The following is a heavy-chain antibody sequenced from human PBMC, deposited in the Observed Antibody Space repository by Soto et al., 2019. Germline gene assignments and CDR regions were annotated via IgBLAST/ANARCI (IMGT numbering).Heavy chain of an antibody. CDR2: INPNSGGT. CDR1: GYTFTGYY. D-gene: IGHD3-22*01. Sequence: ASVKVSCKASGYTFTGYYMHWVRQAPGQGLEWMGWINPNSGGTNYAQKFQGWVTMTRDTSISTAYMELSRLRSDDTAVYYCARDRQGYYDSSGYTRIHYYYYYYMDVWGKGTTVTVSS. J-gene: IGHJ6*03. CDR3: ARDRQGYYDSSGYTRIHYYYYYYMDV. V-gene: IGHV1-2*04.